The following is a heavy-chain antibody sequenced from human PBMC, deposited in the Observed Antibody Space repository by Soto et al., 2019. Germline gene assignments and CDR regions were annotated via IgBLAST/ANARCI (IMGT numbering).Heavy chain of an antibody. CDR1: AFTFSSYL. CDR3: ARDSVRGYYDSSGYFTALDY. J-gene: IGHJ4*02. D-gene: IGHD3-22*01. V-gene: IGHV3-7*01. Sequence: LXLSCAASAFTFSSYLMSWVRQAPVKGLEWVANIKEDGSEKYYVDSVKGRFTISRDNAKNSLFLQMNSLRAEDTAVYYCARDSVRGYYDSSGYFTALDYWGQGNLVTVSS. CDR2: IKEDGSEK.